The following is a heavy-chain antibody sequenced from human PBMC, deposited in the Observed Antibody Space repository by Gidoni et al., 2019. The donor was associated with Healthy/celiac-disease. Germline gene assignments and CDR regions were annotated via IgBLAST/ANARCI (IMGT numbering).Heavy chain of an antibody. CDR2: INAGNGNT. D-gene: IGHD4-17*01. CDR1: GYTFTSYA. CDR3: ARVTVANPRFDP. Sequence: QVQLVQSGAAVKKPGASVKVSCKASGYTFTSYAMHWVRQAPGQRLEWMGWINAGNGNTKYSQKFQSRVTITRDTSASTAYMELSSLRAEDTAVYYCARVTVANPRFDPWGQGTLVTVSS. J-gene: IGHJ5*02. V-gene: IGHV1-3*01.